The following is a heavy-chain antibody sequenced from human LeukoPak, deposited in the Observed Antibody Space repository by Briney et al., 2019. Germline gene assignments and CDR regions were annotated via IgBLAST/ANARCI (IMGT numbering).Heavy chain of an antibody. CDR3: ARDNAVAAPGYYMDV. D-gene: IGHD6-19*01. CDR1: GFTFSSYW. Sequence: GGSLRLSCAASGFTFSSYWMSWVRQAPGKGLEWVANIKQDGSEKYYVDSVKGRFTISRDNAKNSLYLQMNSLRAEDTAVYYCARDNAVAAPGYYMDVRGKGTTVTVSS. J-gene: IGHJ6*03. V-gene: IGHV3-7*01. CDR2: IKQDGSEK.